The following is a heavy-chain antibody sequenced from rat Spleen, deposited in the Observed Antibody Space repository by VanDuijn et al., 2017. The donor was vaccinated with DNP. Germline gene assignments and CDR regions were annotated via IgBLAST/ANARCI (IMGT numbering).Heavy chain of an antibody. CDR1: GLIFTNYG. Sequence: EVQLVESGGGIVQPGRSLRLSCVTSGLIFTNYGMAWVRQAPTKGLEWVAYIGSAAYAPYYADSVKGRFTISRDNAKSTLYLQMNTLRSEDMATYYCVRWNSGHFDYWGQGVMVTVSS. CDR2: IGSAAYAP. V-gene: IGHV5-27*01. CDR3: VRWNSGHFDY. D-gene: IGHD4-3*01. J-gene: IGHJ2*01.